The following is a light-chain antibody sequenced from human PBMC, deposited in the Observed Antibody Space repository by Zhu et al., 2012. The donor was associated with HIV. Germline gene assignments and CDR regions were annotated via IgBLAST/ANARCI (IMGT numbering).Light chain of an antibody. CDR1: QSISGR. V-gene: IGKV1-5*03. J-gene: IGKJ2*02. Sequence: DIQMTQSPSTPSASVGDKVTITCRASQSISGRLVWYQQKPGTAPNLLIYAASTLESGVPSRFSGSGSGTEFTLTISSLQPDDFATYYCQHYNTYPWTFGQGTRLEIK. CDR3: QHYNTYPWT. CDR2: AAS.